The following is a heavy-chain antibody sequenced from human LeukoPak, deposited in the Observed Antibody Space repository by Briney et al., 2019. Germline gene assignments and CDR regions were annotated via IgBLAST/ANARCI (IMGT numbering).Heavy chain of an antibody. CDR2: IWYDGSNK. V-gene: IGHV3-33*01. Sequence: PGRSLRLSCAASGFTFSSYGMHWVRQAPGKGLEWVAVIWYDGSNKYYADSVKGRFTISRDNSKNTLYLQMNSLRAEDTAVYYCARAAGGYYDSSGSNLHWGQGTLVTASS. CDR1: GFTFSSYG. D-gene: IGHD3-22*01. J-gene: IGHJ4*02. CDR3: ARAAGGYYDSSGSNLH.